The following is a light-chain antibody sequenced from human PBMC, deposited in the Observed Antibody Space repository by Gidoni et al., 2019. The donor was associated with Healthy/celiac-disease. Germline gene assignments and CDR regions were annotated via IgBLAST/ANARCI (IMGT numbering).Light chain of an antibody. V-gene: IGLV2-8*01. J-gene: IGLJ1*01. CDR2: EVS. Sequence: QSALTQPPSASGSPGQSVTISCTGTSSDVGGYNYVSWYPQHPGKAPKLMIYEVSKRPSGVPDRFSGSKSGNMASLTVSGLQAEDEADYYCSSYAGSNNPYVFGTGTKVTVL. CDR1: SSDVGGYNY. CDR3: SSYAGSNNPYV.